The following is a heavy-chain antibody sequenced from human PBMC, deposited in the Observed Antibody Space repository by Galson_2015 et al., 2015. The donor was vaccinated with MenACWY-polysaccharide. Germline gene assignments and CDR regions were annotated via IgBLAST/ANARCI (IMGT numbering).Heavy chain of an antibody. D-gene: IGHD3-10*01. CDR2: ITPKPERL. J-gene: IGHJ4*02. V-gene: IGHV3-23*01. Sequence: SLRLSCAASGFSFHSFAMSWVRQAPGKGPAWVSAITPKPERLFYADSVKGRFTISRDDSKNMLYLQMNSLRAEDTAFYYCVKESPYTPGRKYYFHYWGQGTLVTVSS. CDR1: GFSFHSFA. CDR3: VKESPYTPGRKYYFHY.